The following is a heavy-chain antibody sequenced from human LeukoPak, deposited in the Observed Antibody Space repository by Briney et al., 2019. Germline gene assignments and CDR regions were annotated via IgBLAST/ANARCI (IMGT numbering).Heavy chain of an antibody. D-gene: IGHD3-3*01. CDR2: IKSKTDGGTT. CDR1: GFTFSNAW. J-gene: IGHJ3*02. V-gene: IGHV3-15*01. Sequence: GGSLRLSCAVSGFTFSNAWMSWVRQAPGKGLEWVGRIKSKTDGGTTDYAAPVKGRFTISRDDSKNTLYLQMNSLKTEDTAVYYCTTDDDFWSGPSPHDAFDIWGQGTMVTVSS. CDR3: TTDDDFWSGPSPHDAFDI.